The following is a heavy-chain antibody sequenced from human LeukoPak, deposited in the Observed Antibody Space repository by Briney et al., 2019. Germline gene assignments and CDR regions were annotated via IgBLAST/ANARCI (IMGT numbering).Heavy chain of an antibody. D-gene: IGHD6-19*01. Sequence: GASVKVSCKASGFTFTSSAVQWVRQARGQRLEWIGWIVVGSGNTNYARKFQERVTITRDMSTSTAYMELSSLRSEDTAVYYCAAHSSGPLYYYYGMDVWGQGTTVTVSS. CDR3: AAHSSGPLYYYYGMDV. J-gene: IGHJ6*02. CDR2: IVVGSGNT. V-gene: IGHV1-58*01. CDR1: GFTFTSSA.